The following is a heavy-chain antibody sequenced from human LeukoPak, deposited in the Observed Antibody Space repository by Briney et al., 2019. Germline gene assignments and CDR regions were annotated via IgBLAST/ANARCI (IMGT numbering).Heavy chain of an antibody. CDR2: TYYSGST. D-gene: IGHD3-22*01. CDR1: GGFISSGDYY. V-gene: IGHV4-30-4*01. Sequence: SETLSLTCTVSGGFISSGDYYWSWIRQPPGKGLEWIGYTYYSGSTYYNPSLKNRVSISVDTSKNQFSLNLSSVTAADTAVYYCARPYYYDSRIDPWGQRTLVTVSS. J-gene: IGHJ5*02. CDR3: ARPYYYDSRIDP.